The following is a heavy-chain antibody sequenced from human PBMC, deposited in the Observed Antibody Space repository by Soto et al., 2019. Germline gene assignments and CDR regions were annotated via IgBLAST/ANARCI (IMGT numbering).Heavy chain of an antibody. Sequence: SETLSLTCAVYGGSFSGYYWSWIRQPPGKGLEWIGEINHSGSTNYNPSLKSRVTISVDTSKNQFSLKLSSVTAADTAVYYCARGSPYYDILSCYYKKKDSGFDPWVQGTLVTVSS. J-gene: IGHJ5*02. CDR3: ARGSPYYDILSCYYKKKDSGFDP. CDR2: INHSGST. CDR1: GGSFSGYY. D-gene: IGHD3-9*01. V-gene: IGHV4-34*01.